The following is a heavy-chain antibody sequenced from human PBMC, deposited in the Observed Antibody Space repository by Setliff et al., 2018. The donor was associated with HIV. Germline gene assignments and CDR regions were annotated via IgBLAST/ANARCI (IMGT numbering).Heavy chain of an antibody. CDR3: ARGVRDNSGWSSYYFDY. D-gene: IGHD6-19*01. V-gene: IGHV4-59*12. CDR1: GGSISSYY. J-gene: IGHJ4*02. Sequence: SETLSLTCTVSGGSISSYYWSWIRQPPGKGLEWIGYIYYSGSTNYNPSLESRVTTSVDTSKKQFSLRLTSVTAADTAVYYCARGVRDNSGWSSYYFDYWGQGTLVTVSS. CDR2: IYYSGST.